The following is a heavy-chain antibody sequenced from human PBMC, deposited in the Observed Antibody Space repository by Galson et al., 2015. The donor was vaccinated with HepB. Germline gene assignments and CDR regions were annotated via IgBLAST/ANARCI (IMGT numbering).Heavy chain of an antibody. V-gene: IGHV3-23*01. CDR2: IDISGGST. J-gene: IGHJ6*03. CDR1: GFTFSSYA. D-gene: IGHD1-26*01. CDR3: EKDVRCELPHYYDYTDV. Sequence: SLRLSCAASGFTFSSYAMNWVRQAPGKGLEWVSSIDISGGSTYYADSVKGRFTISRDSSKNKLYLQMNSLRAEDTAVYYCEKDVRCELPHYYDYTDVWGKATTVTVSS.